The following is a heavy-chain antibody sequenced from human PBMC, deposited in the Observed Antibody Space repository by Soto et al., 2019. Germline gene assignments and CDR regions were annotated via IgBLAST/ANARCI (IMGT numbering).Heavy chain of an antibody. J-gene: IGHJ4*02. V-gene: IGHV1-3*01. Sequence: ASVKVSCKASGYTFTGYYMHWVRQAPGQGLEWMGWINAGNGNTKYSQKFQGRVTITRDTSASTAYMELSSLRSEDTAVYYCARGFVDSSGYFYYWGQGTLVTVSS. CDR2: INAGNGNT. CDR1: GYTFTGYY. D-gene: IGHD3-22*01. CDR3: ARGFVDSSGYFYY.